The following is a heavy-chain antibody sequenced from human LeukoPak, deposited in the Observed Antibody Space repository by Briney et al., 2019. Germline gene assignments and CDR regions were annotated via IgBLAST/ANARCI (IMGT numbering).Heavy chain of an antibody. J-gene: IGHJ5*02. CDR2: VHYSGST. D-gene: IGHD4-17*01. CDR1: GGSFSGYY. V-gene: IGHV4-34*11. Sequence: SETLSLTCAVYGGSFSGYYWSWIRQPPGKGLEWIGFVHYSGSTNYNPFLKSRVTISVDISKNQFSLNLSSVTAADTAVYYCARARGGYGDYGSWFDPWGQGTLVPVSS. CDR3: ARARGGYGDYGSWFDP.